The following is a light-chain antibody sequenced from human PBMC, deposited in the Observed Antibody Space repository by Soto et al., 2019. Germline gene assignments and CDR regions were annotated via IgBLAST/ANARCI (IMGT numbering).Light chain of an antibody. CDR3: ASWDDGPNASYV. V-gene: IGLV1-44*01. CDR2: NDN. Sequence: QSVLTQPPSASGTPGQRVTISCFGSSSNIGRNAISWYQQLPGRAPQLVMYNDNERPSGVPDRFSGSRSGTSASLAISGLQSEDEADYFCASWDDGPNASYVFGTGTKVTVL. CDR1: SSNIGRNA. J-gene: IGLJ1*01.